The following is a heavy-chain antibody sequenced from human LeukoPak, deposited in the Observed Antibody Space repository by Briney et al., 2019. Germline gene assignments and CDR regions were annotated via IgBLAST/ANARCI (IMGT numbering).Heavy chain of an antibody. Sequence: GGSLRLSCAASGFTVSSNYMSWVRQAPGKGLEWVSVIYSGGSTYYADSVKGRFTISRDNSKNTLYLQMNSLRAEDTAVYYCARPYYDFWRASYYYMDVWGKGTTVTVSS. CDR1: GFTVSSNY. CDR3: ARPYYDFWRASYYYMDV. J-gene: IGHJ6*03. CDR2: IYSGGST. D-gene: IGHD3-3*01. V-gene: IGHV3-53*01.